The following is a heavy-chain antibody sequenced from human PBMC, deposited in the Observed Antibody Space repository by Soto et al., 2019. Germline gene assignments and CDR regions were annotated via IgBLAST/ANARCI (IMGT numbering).Heavy chain of an antibody. CDR3: AHSYYDFWSGYQGVAFDI. CDR2: IYWDDDK. V-gene: IGHV2-5*02. CDR1: GFSLSTSGVG. J-gene: IGHJ3*02. Sequence: QITLKESGPTLVKPTQTPTLTCTFSGFSLSTSGVGVGWIRQPPGKALEWLALIYWDDDKRYSPSLKSRLTISKDTSKNQVVLTMTNMDPVDTATYYCAHSYYDFWSGYQGVAFDIWGQGTMVTVSS. D-gene: IGHD3-3*01.